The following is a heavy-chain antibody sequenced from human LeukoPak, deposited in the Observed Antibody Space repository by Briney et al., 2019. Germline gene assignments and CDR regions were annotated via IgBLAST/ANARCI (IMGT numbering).Heavy chain of an antibody. CDR3: ARTWIQLWLLYY. J-gene: IGHJ4*02. D-gene: IGHD5-18*01. Sequence: SETLSLTCTVSGGSISSSSYYWGWIRQPPGKGLEWIGSIYYSGSTYYNPSLKSRVTISVDTSKNQFSLKLSSVTAADTAVYYCARTWIQLWLLYYWGQETLVTVSS. CDR1: GGSISSSSYY. V-gene: IGHV4-39*01. CDR2: IYYSGST.